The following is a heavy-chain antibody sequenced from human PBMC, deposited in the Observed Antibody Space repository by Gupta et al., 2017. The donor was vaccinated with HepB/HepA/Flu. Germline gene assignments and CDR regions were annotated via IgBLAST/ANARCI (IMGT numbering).Heavy chain of an antibody. Sequence: QVQLQQWGAGLLKPSETLSLTCAVYGGSFSGYYWSWIRQPPGKGLEWIGEINQSGSTNYNPSLKSRVTISVDTSKNQFSLKLSSVTAADTAVYYCARGGRKYYGSGSYWLDYWGQGTLVTVSS. J-gene: IGHJ4*02. V-gene: IGHV4-34*01. CDR2: INQSGST. CDR1: GGSFSGYY. D-gene: IGHD3-10*01. CDR3: ARGGRKYYGSGSYWLDY.